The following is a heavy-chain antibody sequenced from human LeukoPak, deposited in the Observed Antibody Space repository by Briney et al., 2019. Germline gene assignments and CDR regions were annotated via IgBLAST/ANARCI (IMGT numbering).Heavy chain of an antibody. D-gene: IGHD1-26*01. J-gene: IGHJ4*02. CDR2: IWYDGSNK. CDR3: ARGFPKREWELLF. CDR1: GFTFSSYG. Sequence: GGSLRLSCAASGFTFSSYGMHWVRQAPGKGLEWVAVIWYDGSNKYYADSVKGRFTISRDNSKNTLSLQMNSLRAEDTAVYYCARGFPKREWELLFWGQGTLVTVSS. V-gene: IGHV3-33*01.